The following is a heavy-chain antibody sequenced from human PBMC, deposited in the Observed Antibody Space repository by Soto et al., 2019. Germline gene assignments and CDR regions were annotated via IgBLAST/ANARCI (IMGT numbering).Heavy chain of an antibody. CDR3: ARYGPQIAVAQTPFEY. D-gene: IGHD6-19*01. V-gene: IGHV3-21*01. CDR1: GFTFSAYH. Sequence: PGGSLRLSCAASGFTFSAYHMNWVRQAPGEGPEWVSSINPTRCHIYYADSVGGRFTISRDDSKNSVSLQMNSLITEDAALYYCARYGPQIAVAQTPFEYWGQGTLVTVSS. CDR2: INPTRCHI. J-gene: IGHJ4*02.